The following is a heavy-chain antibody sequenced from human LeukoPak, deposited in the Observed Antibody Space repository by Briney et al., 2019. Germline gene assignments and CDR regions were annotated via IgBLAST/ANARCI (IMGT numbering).Heavy chain of an antibody. CDR2: ISAYNGNT. D-gene: IGHD3-22*01. Sequence: ASVKVSCKASGYTFTSYGISWVRQAPGQGLEWMGWISAYNGNTNYAQKLQGRVTMTTDTSTSTAYMELRSLGSDDTAVYYCAGSGYYDSSGYAADIWGQGTMVTVSS. J-gene: IGHJ3*02. CDR3: AGSGYYDSSGYAADI. CDR1: GYTFTSYG. V-gene: IGHV1-18*01.